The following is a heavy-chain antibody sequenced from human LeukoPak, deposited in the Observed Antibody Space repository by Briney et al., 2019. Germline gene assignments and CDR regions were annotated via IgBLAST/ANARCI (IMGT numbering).Heavy chain of an antibody. J-gene: IGHJ6*03. D-gene: IGHD1-26*01. CDR1: GGSFSGYY. CDR2: IYYSGST. CDR3: ARGPRGYYYYMDV. Sequence: SETLSLTCAVYGGSFSGYYWSWIRQPPGKGLEWIGYIYYSGSTNYNPSLKSRVTISVDTSKNQFSLKLSSVTAADTAVYYCARGPRGYYYYMDVWGKGTTVTVSS. V-gene: IGHV4-59*01.